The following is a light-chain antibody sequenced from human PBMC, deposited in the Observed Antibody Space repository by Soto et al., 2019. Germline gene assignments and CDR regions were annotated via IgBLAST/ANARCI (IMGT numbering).Light chain of an antibody. CDR2: EVN. CDR3: CSYVGSSILM. J-gene: IGLJ3*02. V-gene: IGLV2-23*02. CDR1: SSDVGLYNL. Sequence: QSVLTQPASVSGSPGQSITISCTGTSSDVGLYNLVSWYQQLPGKAPKLIIYEVNERPSGISDRFSGSKSGNTASLTISGLQDEDEVDYYCCSYVGSSILMFGGGTKLTVL.